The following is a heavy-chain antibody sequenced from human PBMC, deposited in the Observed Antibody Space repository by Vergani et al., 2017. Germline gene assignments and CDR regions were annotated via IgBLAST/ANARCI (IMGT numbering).Heavy chain of an antibody. Sequence: QVQLQQWGGGLLKPSTTLSLTCVVNGGSFTSYHWPLIRQSPGEGLEWVVDIDHTGRPDNNPSLKSLLTMYVGKSRNQFSLTLNSVTATDTAIYFCARVNTETTGHLYYYYYMDVWGQGTAVTVS. D-gene: IGHD1-7*01. V-gene: IGHV4-34*01. CDR1: GGSFTSYH. J-gene: IGHJ6*03. CDR2: IDHTGRP. CDR3: ARVNTETTGHLYYYYYMDV.